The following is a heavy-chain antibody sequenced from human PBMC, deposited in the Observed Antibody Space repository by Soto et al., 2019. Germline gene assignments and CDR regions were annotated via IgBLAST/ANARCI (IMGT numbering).Heavy chain of an antibody. CDR3: AKVGPYTSTWYVDY. J-gene: IGHJ4*02. V-gene: IGHV3-23*01. Sequence: GGSLRLSCAASGFTFSSSAMTWVRQAPGKGLEWVSTISGSGASRYYADSVKGRFTISRDNSKNTLYLQMNTLRAEDTALYYCAKVGPYTSTWYVDYWGQGTLVTVSS. CDR2: ISGSGASR. D-gene: IGHD6-13*01. CDR1: GFTFSSSA.